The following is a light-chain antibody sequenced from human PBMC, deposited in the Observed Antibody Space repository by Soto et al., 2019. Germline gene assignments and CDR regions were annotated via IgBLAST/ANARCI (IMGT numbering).Light chain of an antibody. V-gene: IGLV2-23*01. CDR1: SSDVGFYHL. CDR3: CSYAGSNTYV. J-gene: IGLJ1*01. Sequence: QSALTQPASVSGSPGQSITISCTGTSSDVGFYHLVSWYQHHPGKAPKLIIYEGSKRPSGVSNSFSGSKSGTTASLTISGLQAEDEADYYCCSYAGSNTYVFGTGTKLTVL. CDR2: EGS.